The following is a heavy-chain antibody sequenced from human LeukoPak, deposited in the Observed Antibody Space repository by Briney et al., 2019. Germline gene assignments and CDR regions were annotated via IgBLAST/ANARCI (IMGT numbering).Heavy chain of an antibody. CDR3: ARDLKEGDYYDSSSRWFDP. D-gene: IGHD3-22*01. J-gene: IGHJ5*02. V-gene: IGHV3-66*01. CDR1: GFTFSSYA. Sequence: GGPLRLSCAASGFTFSSYAMHWVRQAPGKGLEWVSVIYSGGSTYYADSVKGRFTISRDNSKNTLYLQMNSLRAEDTAVYYCARDLKEGDYYDSSSRWFDPWGQGTLVTVSS. CDR2: IYSGGST.